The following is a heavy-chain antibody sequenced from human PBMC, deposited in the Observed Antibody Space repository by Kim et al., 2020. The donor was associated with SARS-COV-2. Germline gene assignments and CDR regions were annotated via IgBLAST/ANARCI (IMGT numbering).Heavy chain of an antibody. D-gene: IGHD5-18*01. CDR2: INPNSGGT. CDR1: GYTFTGYY. V-gene: IGHV1-2*04. Sequence: ASVKVSCKASGYTFTGYYMHWVRQAPGQGLEWMGWINPNSGGTNYAQKFQGWVTMTRDTSISTAYMELSRLRSDDTAVYYCARDRIQLWLPGYYYGMDVWGQGTTVTVSS. J-gene: IGHJ6*02. CDR3: ARDRIQLWLPGYYYGMDV.